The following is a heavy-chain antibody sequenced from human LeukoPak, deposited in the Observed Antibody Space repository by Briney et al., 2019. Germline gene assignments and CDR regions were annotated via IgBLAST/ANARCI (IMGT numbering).Heavy chain of an antibody. J-gene: IGHJ5*02. Sequence: PSETLSLTCTVSGGSISSSSYYWGWIRQPPGKGLEWIGSIYYSGSTYYNPSLKSRVTISVDTSKNQFSLKLSSVTAADTAVYYSARQRGIAVAGSIWFDPWGQGTLVTVSS. CDR2: IYYSGST. V-gene: IGHV4-39*01. D-gene: IGHD6-19*01. CDR3: ARQRGIAVAGSIWFDP. CDR1: GGSISSSSYY.